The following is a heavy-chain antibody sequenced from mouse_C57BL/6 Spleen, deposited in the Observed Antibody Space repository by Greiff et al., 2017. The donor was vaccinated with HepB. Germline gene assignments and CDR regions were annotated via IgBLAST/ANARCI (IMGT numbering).Heavy chain of an antibody. Sequence: QVQLQQPGAELVKPGASVKLSCKASGYTFTSYWMQWVKQRPGQGLEWIGEIDPSDSYTNYNQKFKGKATLTVDTSSSTAYMQLSSLTSEDSAVYHCARPGYSSTRAMDYWGQGTSVTVSS. V-gene: IGHV1-50*01. D-gene: IGHD6-1*01. J-gene: IGHJ4*01. CDR2: IDPSDSYT. CDR3: ARPGYSSTRAMDY. CDR1: GYTFTSYW.